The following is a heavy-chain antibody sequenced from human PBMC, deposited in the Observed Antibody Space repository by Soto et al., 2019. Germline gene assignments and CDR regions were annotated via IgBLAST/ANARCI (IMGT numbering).Heavy chain of an antibody. J-gene: IGHJ5*02. CDR1: GGSFSYYF. Sequence: PSETLSLTCAVYGGSFSYYFYSWIRQPPGKGLEWIGEINHSGNTNYNPSLKSRVLISVDTSKNQFSLKLSSVTAADTAVYYCGRGFTLVRGGFTWFDTWGQGTLVTVSS. CDR3: GRGFTLVRGGFTWFDT. CDR2: INHSGNT. D-gene: IGHD3-10*01. V-gene: IGHV4-34*01.